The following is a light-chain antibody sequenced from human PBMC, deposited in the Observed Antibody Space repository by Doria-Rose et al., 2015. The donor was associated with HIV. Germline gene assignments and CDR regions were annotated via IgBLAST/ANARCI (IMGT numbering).Light chain of an antibody. Sequence: TQSPGTLSLSPGKRATLFCRASQSFSSTYLAWYQRKPGQAPSLLIYDGSTRATGIPDRFSASGSGTDFTLTINRLEPEDFALYYCHQYGTSWTFGQGTKVEI. CDR1: QSFSSTY. CDR2: DGS. CDR3: HQYGTSWT. J-gene: IGKJ1*01. V-gene: IGKV3-20*01.